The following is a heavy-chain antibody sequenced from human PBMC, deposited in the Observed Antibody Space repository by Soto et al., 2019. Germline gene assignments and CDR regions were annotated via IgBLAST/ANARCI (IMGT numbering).Heavy chain of an antibody. CDR1: GFSLSTSGVG. Sequence: QITLKESGPTLVKPTQTLTLTCTLSGFSLSTSGVGVGWIRQPPGKALEWLALIYWDDDKRYSPSLKSRLTITKDPSKNQVVLTMTNMDPVDTATYYCAHRPSNNWFDPWGQGTLVTVSS. V-gene: IGHV2-5*02. CDR2: IYWDDDK. CDR3: AHRPSNNWFDP. J-gene: IGHJ5*02.